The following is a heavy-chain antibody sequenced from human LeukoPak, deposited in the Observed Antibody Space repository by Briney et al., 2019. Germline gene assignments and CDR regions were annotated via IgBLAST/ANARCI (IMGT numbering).Heavy chain of an antibody. Sequence: ASVKVSCKASGYTFTSYGISWVRQAPGQGLEWMGWISAHNGNTYYPQKVQGRVTMTTDTSTTTAYMELRSLRSDDTALYYCARVRGPGILNGYWGQGTLVTVSS. V-gene: IGHV1-18*04. D-gene: IGHD3-10*01. CDR2: ISAHNGNT. CDR1: GYTFTSYG. CDR3: ARVRGPGILNGY. J-gene: IGHJ4*02.